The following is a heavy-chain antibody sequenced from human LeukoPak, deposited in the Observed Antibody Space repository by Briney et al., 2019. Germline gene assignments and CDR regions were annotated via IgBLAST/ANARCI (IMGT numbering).Heavy chain of an antibody. CDR2: ISGSGGNT. CDR1: GFTFSSYA. Sequence: GVSLRLSCAASGFTFSSYAMSWVRQAPGKGLEWVSAISGSGGNTYYADSVKGRFTISRDNSKNTLYLQMNSLRAEDTAVYYCAKDQSSGWYGYSDYWGQGTLVTVSS. D-gene: IGHD6-19*01. V-gene: IGHV3-23*01. CDR3: AKDQSSGWYGYSDY. J-gene: IGHJ4*02.